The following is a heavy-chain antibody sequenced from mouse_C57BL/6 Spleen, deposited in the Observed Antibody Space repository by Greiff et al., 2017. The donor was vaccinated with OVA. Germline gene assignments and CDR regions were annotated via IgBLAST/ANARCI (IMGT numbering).Heavy chain of an antibody. D-gene: IGHD1-1*01. CDR3: TGLLHGSTFDY. Sequence: EVKLMESGAELVRPGASVKLSCTASGFNIKDYYMHWVKQRPEQGLEWIGRIDPEDGDTEYAPKFQGKATMTADKSSNTAYLQLSSLTSEDTAVYYCTGLLHGSTFDYWGQGTTLTVSS. CDR1: GFNIKDYY. V-gene: IGHV14-1*01. J-gene: IGHJ2*01. CDR2: IDPEDGDT.